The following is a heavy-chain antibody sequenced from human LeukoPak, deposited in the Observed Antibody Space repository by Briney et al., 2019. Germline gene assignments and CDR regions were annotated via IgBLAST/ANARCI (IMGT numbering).Heavy chain of an antibody. D-gene: IGHD5-18*01. V-gene: IGHV3-30-3*01. Sequence: PGGSLRLSCAASGFTLSTYWMSWVRQAPGKGLEWVTFISYDGSNKYYADSVKGRFTISRDNSKNTLYLQMNSLRVEDTAVYYCARDGSPGYSYGYSPYDAFDIWGQGTMVTVSS. J-gene: IGHJ3*02. CDR2: ISYDGSNK. CDR3: ARDGSPGYSYGYSPYDAFDI. CDR1: GFTLSTYW.